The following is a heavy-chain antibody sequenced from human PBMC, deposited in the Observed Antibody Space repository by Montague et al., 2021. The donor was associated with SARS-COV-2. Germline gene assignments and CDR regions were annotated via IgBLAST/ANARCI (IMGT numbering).Heavy chain of an antibody. D-gene: IGHD2-2*03. CDR2: IYHTGNT. V-gene: IGHV4-39*07. CDR3: VRGPGYSGMHNWFDP. J-gene: IGHJ5*02. CDR1: GGSISGSPYY. Sequence: SETLSLTCTVSGGSISGSPYYWGWIRQPPGKGLEWIASIYHTGNTYYNPSLRSRVTISVDTSKNQFSLRLSSVTAADTAVYYCVRGPGYSGMHNWFDPWGQGTLVTVSS.